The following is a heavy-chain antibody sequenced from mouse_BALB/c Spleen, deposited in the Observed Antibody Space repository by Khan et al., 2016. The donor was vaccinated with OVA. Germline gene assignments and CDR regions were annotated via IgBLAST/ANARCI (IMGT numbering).Heavy chain of an antibody. CDR2: INPNNGGT. D-gene: IGHD2-2*01. V-gene: IGHV1S81*02. J-gene: IGHJ3*01. CDR3: SRSGYGSFVY. Sequence: QVQLKESGAELVKPGASVKLSCKASGYMFSSYYMYWVKQRPGQGLEWIGEINPNNGGTNLNEKFKSKATLTVHKSSNTAYMQLSSLTSEDSAVYYCSRSGYGSFVYWGRGTLVTVSA. CDR1: GYMFSSYY.